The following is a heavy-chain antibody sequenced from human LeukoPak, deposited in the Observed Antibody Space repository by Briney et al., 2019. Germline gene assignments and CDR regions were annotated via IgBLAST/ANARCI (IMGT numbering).Heavy chain of an antibody. V-gene: IGHV3-7*01. D-gene: IGHD3/OR15-3a*01. Sequence: GGSLRLSCAASGFIFSSCWMGWVRQAPGKGLEWVANIKQDGSEIYCVDSVKGRFTISRDNAKNSLYLQMNSLRAEDTAVYYCARDEDWREISWGQGALVTVSS. J-gene: IGHJ4*02. CDR1: GFIFSSCW. CDR2: IKQDGSEI. CDR3: ARDEDWREIS.